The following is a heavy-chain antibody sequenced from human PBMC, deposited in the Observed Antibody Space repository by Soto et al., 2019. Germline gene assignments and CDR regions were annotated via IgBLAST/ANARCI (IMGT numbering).Heavy chain of an antibody. D-gene: IGHD3-10*01. Sequence: SPTLSLTCAISGDSVSSNSAAWNWIRQSPSRGLEWLGRTYYRSKWYNDYAVSVKSRITINPDTSKNQFSLQLNSVTPEDTAVYYCARGLWFGELRAFDYYYYGMDVWGQGTTVTVSS. CDR2: TYYRSKWYN. CDR1: GDSVSSNSAA. CDR3: ARGLWFGELRAFDYYYYGMDV. J-gene: IGHJ6*02. V-gene: IGHV6-1*01.